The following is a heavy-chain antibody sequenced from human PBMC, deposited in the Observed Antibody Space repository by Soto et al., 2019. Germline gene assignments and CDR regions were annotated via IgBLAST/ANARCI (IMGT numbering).Heavy chain of an antibody. J-gene: IGHJ4*02. D-gene: IGHD2-15*01. CDR1: GFTFSSYG. V-gene: IGHV3-30*18. CDR3: AKEAEDIPIYY. Sequence: QVQLVESGGGVVQPGRSLRLSCAASGFTFSSYGMHWVRQAPGKGLEWVAVISYDGSNKYYADSVKGRFTISRDNSKNTLYLQMNSLRAEDTAVYYCAKEAEDIPIYYWGQGTLVTVSS. CDR2: ISYDGSNK.